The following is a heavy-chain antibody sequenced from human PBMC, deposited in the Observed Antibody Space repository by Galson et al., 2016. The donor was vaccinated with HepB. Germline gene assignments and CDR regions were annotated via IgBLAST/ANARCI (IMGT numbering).Heavy chain of an antibody. CDR3: ARVPDYSPTFFDY. CDR2: IYSDTST. D-gene: IGHD3-9*01. J-gene: IGHJ4*02. CDR1: AFNIRKNY. V-gene: IGHV3-53*01. Sequence: LRLSCAASAFNIRKNYMSWVRQAPGQGLEWVSTIYSDTSTYYADSVKGRFTISRDNSKNTLYLQMNSLRAEDTAIYYCARVPDYSPTFFDYWGQGTLVTVSS.